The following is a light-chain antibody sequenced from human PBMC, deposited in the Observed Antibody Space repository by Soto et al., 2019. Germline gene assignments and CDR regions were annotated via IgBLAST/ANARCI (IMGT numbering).Light chain of an antibody. CDR2: DAS. CDR1: QSINSN. CDR3: QQYNKWPLP. V-gene: IGKV3-15*01. J-gene: IGKJ4*01. Sequence: IMLTQSPATLSVSPGERATLSCRASQSINSNLAWYQQKPGQPPRLLIYDASTRATGIAARFSGSGSGTEYTLPISSLLSEDVAPYYCQQYNKWPLPFGGGTQVEIK.